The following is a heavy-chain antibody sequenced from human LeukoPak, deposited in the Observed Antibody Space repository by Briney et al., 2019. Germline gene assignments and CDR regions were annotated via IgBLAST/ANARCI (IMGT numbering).Heavy chain of an antibody. Sequence: ASVKVPCKASGYTFTGYYMHWVRQAPGQGLEWMGWINPNSGGTNYAQKFQGRVTMTRDTSISTAYMELSRLTSDDTAVYYCARAGSSSRWVNDYWGQGTLVTVSS. D-gene: IGHD6-13*01. V-gene: IGHV1-2*02. CDR1: GYTFTGYY. CDR3: ARAGSSSRWVNDY. CDR2: INPNSGGT. J-gene: IGHJ4*02.